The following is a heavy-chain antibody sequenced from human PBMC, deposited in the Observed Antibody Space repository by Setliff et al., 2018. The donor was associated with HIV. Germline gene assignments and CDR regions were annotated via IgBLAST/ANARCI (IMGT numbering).Heavy chain of an antibody. CDR3: ARGGGSSYLYDSRGSEYFQY. V-gene: IGHV1-8*02. CDR2: MNPNSGHT. J-gene: IGHJ1*01. CDR1: GGTFSSYA. D-gene: IGHD3-22*01. Sequence: ASVKVSCKASGGTFSSYAISWVRQAAGQGLEWMGWMNPNSGHTGYAHKFQGRVTMTRDTSISTAYMELSSLTSDDTAVYYCARGGGSSYLYDSRGSEYFQYWGQGALVTVSS.